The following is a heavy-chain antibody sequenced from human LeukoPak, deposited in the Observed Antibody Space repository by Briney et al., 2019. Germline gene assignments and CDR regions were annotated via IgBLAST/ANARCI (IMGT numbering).Heavy chain of an antibody. CDR2: SSGTGYNT. D-gene: IGHD2-2*01. V-gene: IGHV1-18*01. CDR1: GYTFNAYG. Sequence: GASVKVSCKPSGYTFNAYGITWVRQAPGQGLEWMAWSSGTGYNTEYAQKFQGRVTMTTDTSTSTAYLELRSLRSDDTAVYYCARSRCSGSTSCYYFFFFDSWGQGTLVAVSS. CDR3: ARSRCSGSTSCYYFFFFDS. J-gene: IGHJ4*02.